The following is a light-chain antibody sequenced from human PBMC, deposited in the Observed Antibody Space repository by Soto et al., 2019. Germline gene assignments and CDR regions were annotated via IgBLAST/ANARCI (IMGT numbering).Light chain of an antibody. Sequence: QSVLTQPASVSGSPGQSITISCTGTSSDVGGYNYVSWYQHHPGKAPKLIIYEVSNRPSGVSHRFSGSKSGNTASLTISGLQADDEADYYCASWDVTLNGLYVFGTGTKLTVL. CDR3: ASWDVTLNGLYV. J-gene: IGLJ1*01. CDR1: SSDVGGYNY. CDR2: EVS. V-gene: IGLV2-14*01.